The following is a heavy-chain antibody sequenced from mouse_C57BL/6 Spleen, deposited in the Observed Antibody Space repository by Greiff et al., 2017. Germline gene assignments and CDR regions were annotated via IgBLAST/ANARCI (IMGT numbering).Heavy chain of an antibody. V-gene: IGHV1-39*01. Sequence: VQLQQSGPELVKPGASVKISCKASGYSFTDYNMNWVKQSNGKSLEWIGVINPNYGTTSYNQKFKGKATLTVDQSSNTAYMQLNSLTSGDSAVYYCARWDYNGSSDEWVAYWGQGTLVTVSA. J-gene: IGHJ3*01. CDR3: ARWDYNGSSDEWVAY. CDR2: INPNYGTT. CDR1: GYSFTDYN. D-gene: IGHD1-1*01.